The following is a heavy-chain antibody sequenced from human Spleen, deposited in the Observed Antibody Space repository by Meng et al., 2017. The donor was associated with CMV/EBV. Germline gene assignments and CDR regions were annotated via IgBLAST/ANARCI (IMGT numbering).Heavy chain of an antibody. V-gene: IGHV3-21*04. CDR1: GVTFSSYA. Sequence: GESLKISCVDSGVTFSSYAMNWVRQAPGKGLEWVSSITSGSHNMYYADSVKGRFTISRDNAKNSLYLQMNSLRAEDTALYYCVRGGSSWYGGLEVWGQGTLVTVSS. J-gene: IGHJ4*02. D-gene: IGHD6-13*01. CDR3: VRGGSSWYGGLEV. CDR2: ITSGSHNM.